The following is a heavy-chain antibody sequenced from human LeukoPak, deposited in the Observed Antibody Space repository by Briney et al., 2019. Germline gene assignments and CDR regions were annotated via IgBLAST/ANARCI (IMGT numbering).Heavy chain of an antibody. CDR2: ISSSNSYI. V-gene: IGHV3-21*01. J-gene: IGHJ4*02. D-gene: IGHD1-7*01. Sequence: PGGSLRLSCAASGFNFSTYSMNWVRQAPGKGLEWVSSISSSNSYIYYADSMKGRLTISRDNAKNALYLQMNSLRAEDTAVYYCARGGLELDYWGQGTLVTVSS. CDR3: ARGGLELDY. CDR1: GFNFSTYS.